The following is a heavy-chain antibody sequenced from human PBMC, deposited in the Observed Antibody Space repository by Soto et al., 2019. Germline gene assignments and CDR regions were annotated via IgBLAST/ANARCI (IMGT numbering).Heavy chain of an antibody. CDR1: GFTFSDYY. V-gene: IGHV3-11*06. CDR2: ISSSSSYT. CDR3: AREVEYSSSSLDY. D-gene: IGHD6-6*01. Sequence: SGGSLRLSCAASGFTFSDYYMSWIRQAPGKGLEWVSYISSSSSYTNYADSVKGRFTISRDNAKNSLYLQMNSLRAEDTAVYYCAREVEYSSSSLDYWGQGTLVTVSS. J-gene: IGHJ4*02.